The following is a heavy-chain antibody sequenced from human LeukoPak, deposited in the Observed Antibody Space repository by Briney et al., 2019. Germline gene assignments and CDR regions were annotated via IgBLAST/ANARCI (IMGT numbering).Heavy chain of an antibody. V-gene: IGHV3-11*04. Sequence: GGSLRLSCAASGFTYNYYYMSWIRQAPGKGLEWVSYISSSGSTIYYSDPVKGRFTISRDNAKNSLYLQMNSLRAEDTAVYYCARAGEGGDFDYWGQGTLVTVSS. J-gene: IGHJ4*02. D-gene: IGHD1-14*01. CDR2: ISSSGSTI. CDR3: ARAGEGGDFDY. CDR1: GFTYNYYY.